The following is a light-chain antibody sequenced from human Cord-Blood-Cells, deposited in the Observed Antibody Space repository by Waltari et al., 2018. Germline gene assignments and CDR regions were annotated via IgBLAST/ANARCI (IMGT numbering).Light chain of an antibody. CDR2: EVS. J-gene: IGLJ2*01. CDR3: SSYAGSNVV. Sequence: QSALTQPPSASGSPGQSVTISCTGTSSDEGGYNYVSWYQQHPGKATKLMIYEVSKRPSGVPDRFSGSKSGNTASLTVSGLQAEDEADYYCSSYAGSNVVFGGGTKLTVL. CDR1: SSDEGGYNY. V-gene: IGLV2-8*01.